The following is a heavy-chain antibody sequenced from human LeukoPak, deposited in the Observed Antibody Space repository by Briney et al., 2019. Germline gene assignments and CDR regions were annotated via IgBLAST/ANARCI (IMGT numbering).Heavy chain of an antibody. D-gene: IGHD2-15*01. J-gene: IGHJ3*02. CDR2: IVSSGSSI. CDR1: GFTFSSSS. V-gene: IGHV3-48*04. Sequence: GGSLRLSCVASGFTFSSSSMNWVRQAPGKGLEWVSYIVSSGSSIYYADSVRGRFTISRDNAKNSLYLQMNSLRAEDTAIYYCVRGGYCSGGTCYKWNAFDIWGQGTRVTVSS. CDR3: VRGGYCSGGTCYKWNAFDI.